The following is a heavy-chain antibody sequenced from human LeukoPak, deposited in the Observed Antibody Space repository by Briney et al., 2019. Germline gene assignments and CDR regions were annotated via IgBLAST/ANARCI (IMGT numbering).Heavy chain of an antibody. V-gene: IGHV4-59*08. Sequence: SETLSLTCTVSGGSISSYYWSWIRQPPGKGLEWIGYIYCSGSTNYNPSLKSRVTISVDTSKNQFSLKLSSVTAADTAVYYCARMYYYDSSGYPYLYYFDYWGQGTLVTVSS. D-gene: IGHD3-22*01. J-gene: IGHJ4*02. CDR1: GGSISSYY. CDR3: ARMYYYDSSGYPYLYYFDY. CDR2: IYCSGST.